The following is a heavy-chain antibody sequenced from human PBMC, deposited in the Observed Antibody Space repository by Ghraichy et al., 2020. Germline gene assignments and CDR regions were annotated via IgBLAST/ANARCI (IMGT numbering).Heavy chain of an antibody. CDR2: IYMDGSP. Sequence: LSLTCVVSGFTVSSKYMNWVRQAPGKGLEWVSIIYMDGSPSYADSVQGRFTISRDNSKNTLYLQMKSLRGEDTAMYYCARGNGYFDSWGQGNLVTVSS. V-gene: IGHV3-53*01. CDR3: ARGNGYFDS. CDR1: GFTVSSKY. J-gene: IGHJ4*02.